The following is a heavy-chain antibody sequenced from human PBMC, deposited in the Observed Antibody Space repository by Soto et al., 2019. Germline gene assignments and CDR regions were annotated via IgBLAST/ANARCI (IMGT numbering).Heavy chain of an antibody. D-gene: IGHD2-21*02. CDR1: GYTFTSYA. Sequence: QVQLVQSGAEEKKPGASVKVSCKASGYTFTSYAMHWVRQAPGQRLEWMGWINAGNGNTKYSQKFQGRVTITRDTSASTAYMELSSLRSEDTAVYSCARSIVVVTALDYWGQGTLVTVSS. J-gene: IGHJ4*02. CDR3: ARSIVVVTALDY. V-gene: IGHV1-3*05. CDR2: INAGNGNT.